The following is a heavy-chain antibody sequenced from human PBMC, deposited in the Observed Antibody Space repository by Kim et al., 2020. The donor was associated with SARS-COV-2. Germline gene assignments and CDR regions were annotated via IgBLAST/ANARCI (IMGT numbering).Heavy chain of an antibody. CDR3: AREVGATSYYYYGMDV. D-gene: IGHD1-26*01. Sequence: KFQGRVTITADESTSTAYMELSSLRSEDTAVYYCAREVGATSYYYYGMDVWGQGTTVTVSS. V-gene: IGHV1-69*01. J-gene: IGHJ6*02.